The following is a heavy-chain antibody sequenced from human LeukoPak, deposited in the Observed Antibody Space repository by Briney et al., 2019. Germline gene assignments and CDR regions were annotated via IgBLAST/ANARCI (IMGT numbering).Heavy chain of an antibody. CDR3: ARDRERYYGSGSFDY. D-gene: IGHD3-10*01. J-gene: IGHJ4*02. V-gene: IGHV4-59*01. CDR2: IYYSGST. Sequence: SETLSLTCTVSGGSISSYYWSWIRQPPGKGLEWIGYIYYSGSTNYNPSLKSRVTISVHTSKNQFSLKLSSVTAADTAVYYCARDRERYYGSGSFDYWGQGTLVTVSS. CDR1: GGSISSYY.